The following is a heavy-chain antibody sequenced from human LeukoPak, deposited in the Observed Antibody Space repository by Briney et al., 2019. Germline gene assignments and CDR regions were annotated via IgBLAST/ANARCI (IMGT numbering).Heavy chain of an antibody. D-gene: IGHD3-10*01. J-gene: IGHJ4*02. Sequence: GGSLRLSCAASGFTFSSYDMSWVRQAPGKGLEWVSGISYSSGYTYYADSVKGRFTISRDNSRNTLYLQMNSLRAEDTAVYYCAKDPSDLGGSGSNNYFDCWGQGTLVTVSS. CDR3: AKDPSDLGGSGSNNYFDC. V-gene: IGHV3-23*01. CDR1: GFTFSSYD. CDR2: ISYSSGYT.